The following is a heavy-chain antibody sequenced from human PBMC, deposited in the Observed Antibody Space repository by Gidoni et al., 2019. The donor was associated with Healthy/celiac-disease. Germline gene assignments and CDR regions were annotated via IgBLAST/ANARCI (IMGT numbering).Heavy chain of an antibody. Sequence: EGQLLESGGGLVQPGGSLRLSWAASGCTFSSHARSWVRQAPGKGLGCVSAISGSGCSTYSADSVKCRFTISRDNSKNTLYLQMTSLRAEDTAVYYCAKTYYGDPTDYSYYGMDVWGQGTTVTVSS. D-gene: IGHD4-17*01. V-gene: IGHV3-23*01. CDR1: GCTFSSHA. CDR3: AKTYYGDPTDYSYYGMDV. J-gene: IGHJ6*02. CDR2: ISGSGCST.